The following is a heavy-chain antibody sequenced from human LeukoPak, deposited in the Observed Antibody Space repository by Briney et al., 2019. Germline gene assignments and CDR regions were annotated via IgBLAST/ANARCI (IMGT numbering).Heavy chain of an antibody. J-gene: IGHJ4*02. CDR1: GGSFSGYY. Sequence: ETLSLTCAVYGGSFSGYYWSWIRQPPGKGLEWVSAINAGGGSTYYADSVKGRFTISRDNSKNTLYLQMNSLRAEDTAVYYCAKVPRGAGTPSGYWGQGTLVTVSS. CDR2: INAGGGST. V-gene: IGHV3-23*01. D-gene: IGHD3-3*01. CDR3: AKVPRGAGTPSGY.